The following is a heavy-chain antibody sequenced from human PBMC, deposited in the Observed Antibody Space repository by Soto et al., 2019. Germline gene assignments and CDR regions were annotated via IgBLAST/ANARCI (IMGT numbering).Heavy chain of an antibody. V-gene: IGHV1-8*01. CDR3: ARGSKGSSWYAYWFDP. J-gene: IGHJ5*02. CDR1: GYTFTSYD. CDR2: MNPNSGNT. D-gene: IGHD6-13*01. Sequence: QVQLVQSGAEVKKPGASVKVSCKASGYTFTSYDINWVRQAPGQGLEWMGWMNPNSGNTGYAQKFQGRVTMNRNTSISTAYMELSSLRSEDTAVYYCARGSKGSSWYAYWFDPWGQGTLVTVSS.